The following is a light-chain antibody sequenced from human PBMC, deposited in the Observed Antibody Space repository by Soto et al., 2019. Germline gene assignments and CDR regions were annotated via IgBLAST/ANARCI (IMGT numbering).Light chain of an antibody. V-gene: IGKV3-20*01. CDR3: QQYASSART. CDR1: QSVTNTY. J-gene: IGKJ1*01. Sequence: EIVLTQSPATLSLSPGERASLSCRASQSVTNTYLAWYQQKPGQAPRLLFYGASVRATGIPDRFRGSGSGTDFTLTISRLEPEDCAVYYCQQYASSARTFGPGTKV. CDR2: GAS.